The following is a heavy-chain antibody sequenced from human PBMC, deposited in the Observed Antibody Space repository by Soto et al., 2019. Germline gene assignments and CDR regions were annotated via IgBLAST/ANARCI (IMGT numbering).Heavy chain of an antibody. D-gene: IGHD5-12*01. J-gene: IGHJ5*02. V-gene: IGHV4-4*07. Sequence: PSETRARGWTVSGGSVSSYCWSWIGEPAGKGLEWMGRIYTSGSTNYNPSLKSRVTMSVDTSKNQFSLKLSSVTAADTAVYYCARGNIVATIGDWFEPWGQGTLVTVS. CDR2: IYTSGST. CDR1: GGSVSSYC. CDR3: ARGNIVATIGDWFEP.